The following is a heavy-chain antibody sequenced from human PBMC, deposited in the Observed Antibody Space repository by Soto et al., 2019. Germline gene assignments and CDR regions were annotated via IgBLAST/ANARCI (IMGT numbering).Heavy chain of an antibody. CDR3: ARLFYYDTSGSYYYFDY. Sequence: SETLSLTCTVSGGSISSYYLSWIRQPPGKGLEWIGSIYYNGNTYYNPSLKSRITISLDTSRNQFSLKLSSVTAADTAVYYCARLFYYDTSGSYYYFDYWGQGTLVTVSS. V-gene: IGHV4-59*06. CDR2: IYYNGNT. D-gene: IGHD3-22*01. CDR1: GGSISSYY. J-gene: IGHJ4*02.